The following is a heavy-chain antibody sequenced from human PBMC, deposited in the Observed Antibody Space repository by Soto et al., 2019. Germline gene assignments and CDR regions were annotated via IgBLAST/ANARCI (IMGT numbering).Heavy chain of an antibody. Sequence: QVQLQESGPGLVKPSQTLTLTCTVSDDSITGGGYFWTWIRQLPWKGLELLGSTYYRWNTFYNPAMTSRGTISLDPAQRRVSLRVTSVTAADTAISFCARGGSGTYHVWGQGTLVIVSS. J-gene: IGHJ4*02. CDR1: DDSITGGGYF. CDR2: TYYRWNT. V-gene: IGHV4-31*02. D-gene: IGHD3-10*01. CDR3: ARGGSGTYHV.